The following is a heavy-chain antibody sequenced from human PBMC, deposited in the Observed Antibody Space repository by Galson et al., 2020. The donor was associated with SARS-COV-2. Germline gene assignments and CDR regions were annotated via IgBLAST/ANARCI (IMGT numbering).Heavy chain of an antibody. D-gene: IGHD2-15*01. J-gene: IGHJ3*02. CDR2: IWYEGSNE. Sequence: GESLKISCAASGFTFSNYGMHWVRQAPGKGLEWVAVIWYEGSNEFYADSVKGRFTISRDNSKNTLYLQMISLRVEDTAVYYCARDGYCGGGPCYPRNALDMWGQGTMVTVS. CDR3: ARDGYCGGGPCYPRNALDM. V-gene: IGHV3-33*01. CDR1: GFTFSNYG.